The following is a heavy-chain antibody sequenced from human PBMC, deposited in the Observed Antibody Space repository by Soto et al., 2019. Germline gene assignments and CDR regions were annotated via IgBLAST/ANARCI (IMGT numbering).Heavy chain of an antibody. CDR1: GGSIGSGGYW. Sequence: QVQLQESGPGLMQPSQTLSLTCTVSGGSIGSGGYWWSWIRQHPGRGLEWIGFVSYTGNTQYNPSLKRRVNPAVDTSTKQFSLKLPAVPAADPAVYYCAGGPLVWGQGTLVTVSS. CDR2: VSYTGNT. CDR3: AGGPLV. J-gene: IGHJ4*02. D-gene: IGHD2-15*01. V-gene: IGHV4-31*03.